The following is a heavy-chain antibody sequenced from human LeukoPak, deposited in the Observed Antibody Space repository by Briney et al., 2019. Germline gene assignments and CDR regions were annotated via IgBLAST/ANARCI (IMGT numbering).Heavy chain of an antibody. CDR3: ARDLDDSSGYDYFDY. J-gene: IGHJ4*02. CDR2: INWNGGST. V-gene: IGHV3-20*04. D-gene: IGHD3-22*01. CDR1: RFTFDDYG. Sequence: PGGSLRLSCAASRFTFDDYGMSWVRQAPGKGLEWVSGINWNGGSTGYADSVKGRFTISRDNAKNSLYLQMNSLRAEDTAVYYCARDLDDSSGYDYFDYWGQGTLVTVSS.